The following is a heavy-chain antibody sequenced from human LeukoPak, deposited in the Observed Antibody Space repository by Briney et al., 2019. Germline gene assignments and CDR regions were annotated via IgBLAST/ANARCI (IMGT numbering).Heavy chain of an antibody. CDR2: ISAYNGNT. Sequence: ASVKVSCKASGGTFSSYAISWVRQAPGQGLEWMGWISAYNGNTNYAQKLQGRVTMTTDTSTSTAYMELRSLRSDDTAVYYCARDRHYDFWSGYDFDYWGQGTLVTVSS. D-gene: IGHD3-3*01. V-gene: IGHV1-18*01. CDR1: GGTFSSYA. J-gene: IGHJ4*02. CDR3: ARDRHYDFWSGYDFDY.